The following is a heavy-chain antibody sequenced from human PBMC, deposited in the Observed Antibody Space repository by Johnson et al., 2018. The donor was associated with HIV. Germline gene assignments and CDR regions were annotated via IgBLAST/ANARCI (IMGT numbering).Heavy chain of an antibody. CDR1: GFTFSSYD. CDR3: ARDRGSSSLDAFDI. CDR2: IGTAGDT. V-gene: IGHV3-13*01. Sequence: VQLVESGGGLVQPGGSLRLSCAASGFTFSSYDMHWVRQATGKGLEWVSAIGTAGDTSSPGPVKGRFTISRDNSKNTLYLQMNSLRAEDTAVYYCARDRGSSSLDAFDIWGQGTMVTVSS. J-gene: IGHJ3*02. D-gene: IGHD6-6*01.